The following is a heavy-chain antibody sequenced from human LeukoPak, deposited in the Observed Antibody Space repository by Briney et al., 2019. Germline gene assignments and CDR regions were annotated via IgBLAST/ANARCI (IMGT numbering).Heavy chain of an antibody. J-gene: IGHJ4*02. V-gene: IGHV3-30*04. Sequence: GRSLRLSCAASGFTFSSYAMHWVRQAPGKGLEWVAVISYDGSNKYYADSVKGRFTIPRDNSKNTLYLQMNSLRAEDTAVYYCARDSFGFGVRYYFDYWGQGTLVTVSS. CDR2: ISYDGSNK. D-gene: IGHD3-10*01. CDR3: ARDSFGFGVRYYFDY. CDR1: GFTFSSYA.